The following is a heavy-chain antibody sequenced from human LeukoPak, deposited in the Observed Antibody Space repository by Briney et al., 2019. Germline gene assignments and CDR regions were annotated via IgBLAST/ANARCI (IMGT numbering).Heavy chain of an antibody. V-gene: IGHV3-33*08. D-gene: IGHD1-1*01. CDR1: GFTFSSYA. CDR3: ARQSPLDLYFDY. J-gene: IGHJ4*02. Sequence: GGSLRLSCAASGFTFSSYAMSWVRQAPGKGLEWVAVIWYDGSNKFYADSAKGRFTVSRDNSKNTLYLQMNSLRAEDTAVFYCARQSPLDLYFDYWGQGTLVTVSS. CDR2: IWYDGSNK.